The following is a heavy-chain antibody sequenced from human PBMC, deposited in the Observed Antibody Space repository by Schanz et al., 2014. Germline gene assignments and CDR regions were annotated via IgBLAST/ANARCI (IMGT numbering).Heavy chain of an antibody. D-gene: IGHD6-19*01. Sequence: QVHLVQSGAEVKEPGSSVKVSCKPSGGTFVTFFFTWVRQAPGQGLEWMGIINPSGGSTSYAQKFQGRVTMTRDTSTSTVYMYLSSLRSEDTAVYYCARRYSSGWYEFDYWGQGTLVTVSS. V-gene: IGHV1-46*03. CDR2: INPSGGST. CDR3: ARRYSSGWYEFDY. CDR1: GGTFVTFF. J-gene: IGHJ4*02.